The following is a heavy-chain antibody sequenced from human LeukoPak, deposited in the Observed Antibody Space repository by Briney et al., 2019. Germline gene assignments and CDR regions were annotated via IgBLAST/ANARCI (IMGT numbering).Heavy chain of an antibody. CDR2: INHSGST. CDR1: GGSFSGYY. J-gene: IGHJ4*02. V-gene: IGHV4-34*01. Sequence: PSETLSLTCAVYGGSFSGYYWSWIRQPPGKGLEWIGEINHSGSTNYNPSLKSRVTISVDTSKNQFSLKLSSVTAADTAVYYCARAEYFDLWGQGTLVTVSS. CDR3: ARAEYFDL.